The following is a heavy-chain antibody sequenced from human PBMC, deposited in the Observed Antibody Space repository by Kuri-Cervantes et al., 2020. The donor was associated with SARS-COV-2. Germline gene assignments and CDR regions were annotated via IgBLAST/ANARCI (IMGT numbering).Heavy chain of an antibody. CDR1: GYTFTGYY. D-gene: IGHD3-9*01. CDR3: ARDRGYGILTGYYSFDY. J-gene: IGHJ4*02. V-gene: IGHV1-2*02. Sequence: ASVKVSCKASGYTFTGYYIHWVRQAPGQGLERMGWINPNSGGTNYAQKFQGRVTMTRDTSISTAYMELSRLRSDDTAVYYCARDRGYGILTGYYSFDYWGQGTLVTVSS. CDR2: INPNSGGT.